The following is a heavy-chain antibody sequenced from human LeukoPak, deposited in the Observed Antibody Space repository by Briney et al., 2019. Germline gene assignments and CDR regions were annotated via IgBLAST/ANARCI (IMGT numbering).Heavy chain of an antibody. CDR2: INPNSGGT. Sequence: ASVKVSCKASGYTFTGYYMHWVRQAPGQGLEWMGWINPNSGGTNYTQKFQGRVTMTRDTSISTAYMELSRLRSDDTAVYDCARAPMVRGVIITNWFDPWGQGTLVTVSS. V-gene: IGHV1-2*02. J-gene: IGHJ5*02. D-gene: IGHD3-10*01. CDR1: GYTFTGYY. CDR3: ARAPMVRGVIITNWFDP.